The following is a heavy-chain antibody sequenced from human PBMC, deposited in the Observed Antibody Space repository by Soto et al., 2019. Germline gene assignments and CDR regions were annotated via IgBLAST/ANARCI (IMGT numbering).Heavy chain of an antibody. D-gene: IGHD3-9*01. CDR2: ISFSGGNT. CDR1: GYTFSNSA. Sequence: GGSLRLSCATSGYTFSNSAMSWVRQAPGKGLEWVSFISFSGGNTYYADSVKGRFTISGDNSKNTLYLQMNSLRAEDTAAYYCAKATLRDHTGYVFDYWGQGTLVTVSS. V-gene: IGHV3-23*01. CDR3: AKATLRDHTGYVFDY. J-gene: IGHJ4*02.